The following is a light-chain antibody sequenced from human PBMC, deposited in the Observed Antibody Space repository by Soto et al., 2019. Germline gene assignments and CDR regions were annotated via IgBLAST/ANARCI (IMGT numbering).Light chain of an antibody. CDR3: QQYQSYSPLT. V-gene: IGKV1-5*01. Sequence: DIQMTQSPSTLAAPVGARVTITCRASQSISGWLALYQQKPGKAPNLLLYDVSSLESGVPSRFSGSGRGTEFTLTIISLQPEDFATYYCQQYQSYSPLTFGGGTKVEI. J-gene: IGKJ4*02. CDR2: DVS. CDR1: QSISGW.